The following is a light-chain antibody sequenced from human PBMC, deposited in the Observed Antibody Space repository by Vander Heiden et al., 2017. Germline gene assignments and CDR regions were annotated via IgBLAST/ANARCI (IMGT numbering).Light chain of an antibody. CDR1: SSNIGNNY. J-gene: IGLJ2*01. CDR2: DNN. CDR3: GTGDSIRSAV. Sequence: QSVLTQPPSVSAAPGQKVTISCSGSSSNIGNNYVSWYQHLPGTAPKLLIYDNNKRPSGIPGRFSGSKAGTAATLGITGLKTGDEADYYGGTGDSIRSAVFGGGTKLTVL. V-gene: IGLV1-51*01.